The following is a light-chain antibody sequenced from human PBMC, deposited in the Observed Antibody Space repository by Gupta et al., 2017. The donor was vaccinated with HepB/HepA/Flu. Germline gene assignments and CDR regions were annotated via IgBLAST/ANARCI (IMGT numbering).Light chain of an antibody. CDR1: SSDIGSYNR. Sequence: QSALTQPPSVSGSPGQSVTISCTGTSSDIGSYNRVSWYQQSPGTAPKLIIYEVDNRPSGVPDRFSGSESGNTASLTISGLQTEDEADYYCSSYTTSSTYVFGIGTKVTVL. CDR2: EVD. J-gene: IGLJ1*01. V-gene: IGLV2-18*02. CDR3: SSYTTSSTYV.